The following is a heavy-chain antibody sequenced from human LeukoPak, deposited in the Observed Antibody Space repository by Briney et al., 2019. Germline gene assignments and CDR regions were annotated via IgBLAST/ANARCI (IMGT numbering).Heavy chain of an antibody. CDR1: GGSISSYY. D-gene: IGHD6-13*01. V-gene: IGHV4-59*01. CDR2: IYYSGST. J-gene: IGHJ4*02. CDR3: AGGGYSSSWYGDFDY. Sequence: PSETLSLTCIVAGGSISSYYWSWIRQPPGKGLEWIGYIYYSGSTNYNPSLRGGVTISVDPSKNQCSLNLSSVTAADTAVYYGAGGGYSSSWYGDFDYWGQGTLVTVSS.